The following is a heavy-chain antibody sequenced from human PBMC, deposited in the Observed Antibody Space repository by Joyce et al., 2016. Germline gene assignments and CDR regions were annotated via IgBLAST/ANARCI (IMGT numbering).Heavy chain of an antibody. Sequence: EYMGLTCSVSGGSISSGSYYWIWIRQPAGKGLEWIGRIHTTGSTNQNPSLKSRVFISLDTSTNQLSLTLSSVTAADTAVYYCARGSGTYYNPIESWGQGALVTVSS. CDR1: GGSISSGSYY. J-gene: IGHJ4*02. V-gene: IGHV4-61*02. CDR3: ARGSGTYYNPIES. D-gene: IGHD3-10*01. CDR2: IHTTGST.